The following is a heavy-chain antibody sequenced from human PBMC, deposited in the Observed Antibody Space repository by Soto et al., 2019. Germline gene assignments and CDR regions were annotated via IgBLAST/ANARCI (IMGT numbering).Heavy chain of an antibody. CDR2: ISAYNGNT. V-gene: IGHV1-18*04. CDR3: ARRYDFWSGYGWFDP. D-gene: IGHD3-3*01. CDR1: GYTFTSYG. J-gene: IGHJ5*02. Sequence: QVQLVQSGAEVKKPGASVKVSCKASGYTFTSYGISWVRQAPGQGLEWMGWISAYNGNTNYAQKLQGRVTMTTDTSTSTAYMERRSMRADATAVYYCARRYDFWSGYGWFDPWGQGTLVTVSS.